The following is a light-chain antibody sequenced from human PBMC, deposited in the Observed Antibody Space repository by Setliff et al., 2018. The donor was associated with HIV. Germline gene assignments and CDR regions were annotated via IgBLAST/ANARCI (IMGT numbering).Light chain of an antibody. CDR2: EVR. CDR3: SSYAITNTQP. Sequence: QSVLTQPASVSGSPGQSITISCTGTSSDVGGYSYVSWYQQHPGKAPKLIIYEVRNRPSGVSNRFSGSKSGNTASLTISGLQAEDEADYYCSSYAITNTQPFGTGTKVTVL. J-gene: IGLJ1*01. CDR1: SSDVGGYSY. V-gene: IGLV2-14*01.